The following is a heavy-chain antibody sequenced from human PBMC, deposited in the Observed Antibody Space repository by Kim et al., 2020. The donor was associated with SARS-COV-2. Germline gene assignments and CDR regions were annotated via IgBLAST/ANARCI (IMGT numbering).Heavy chain of an antibody. D-gene: IGHD6-19*01. J-gene: IGHJ4*02. V-gene: IGHV4-59*13. CDR1: GGSITSYY. CDR2: RYNSWTS. CDR3: ASGGGYNSGWLYARLYY. Sequence: SETLSLTCTVSGGSITSYYWSWIWQCPGKGMEWIGYRYNSWTSNYNSSLTSRATISVDTSKNQFSLKLKPVSAADTAVYYCASGGGYNSGWLYARLYYWGTRTLVTVSS.